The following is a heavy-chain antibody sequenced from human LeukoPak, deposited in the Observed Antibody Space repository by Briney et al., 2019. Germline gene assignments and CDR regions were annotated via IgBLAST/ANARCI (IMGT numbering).Heavy chain of an antibody. J-gene: IGHJ4*01. D-gene: IGHD2-15*01. CDR3: ARGRIYCSGGSCYSQGFDY. CDR2: IYYSGRT. Sequence: PSETLSLTCTVSGGSISNYYWSWIRQPPGKGLEWIWYIYYSGRTNYNPSLKSRVTISVDTSKNQFSLKLSSVTAADTAVYYCARGRIYCSGGSCYSQGFDYWGQGTLVTVSS. V-gene: IGHV4-59*01. CDR1: GGSISNYY.